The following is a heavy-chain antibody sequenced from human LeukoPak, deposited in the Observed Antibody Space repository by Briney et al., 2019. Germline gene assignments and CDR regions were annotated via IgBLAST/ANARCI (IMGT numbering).Heavy chain of an antibody. CDR1: GYTLSYYG. V-gene: IGHV1-18*01. CDR2: ISAYNGNT. Sequence: GASVKVSCKASGYTLSYYGINWVRQAPGQGLEWMGWISAYNGNTNYAQKYQGRVTMTTDTSTNTAYMALRSLRSDDTAVYYCARGGYTGYDSAEGVDYWGQGTLVTVSS. CDR3: ARGGYTGYDSAEGVDY. J-gene: IGHJ4*02. D-gene: IGHD5-12*01.